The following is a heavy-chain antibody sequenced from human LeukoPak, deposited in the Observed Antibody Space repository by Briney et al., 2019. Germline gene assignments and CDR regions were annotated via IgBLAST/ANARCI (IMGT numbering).Heavy chain of an antibody. CDR2: ISSSGSTI. V-gene: IGHV3-11*04. D-gene: IGHD1-26*01. Sequence: GGSLRLSCAASGFTFSDFYMSWIRQAPGKGLEWVSYISSSGSTIHYADSVKGRFTISRDNAKNSLCLQMNSLREEDTAVYYCTRDPILGAPDYFDYWGQGTLVTVSS. CDR1: GFTFSDFY. CDR3: TRDPILGAPDYFDY. J-gene: IGHJ4*02.